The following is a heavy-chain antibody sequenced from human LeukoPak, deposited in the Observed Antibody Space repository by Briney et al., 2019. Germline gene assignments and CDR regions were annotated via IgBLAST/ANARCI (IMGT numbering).Heavy chain of an antibody. J-gene: IGHJ5*02. CDR2: ISSSSSYI. CDR3: ARDDSSSDNWFYP. D-gene: IGHD6-13*01. V-gene: IGHV3-21*01. Sequence: GGSLRLTCAASGFTFSSYSMNWVRQAPGKGLEWVSSISSSSSYIYYADSVKGRFTISRDNAKNSLYLQMNSLRAEDTAVYYCARDDSSSDNWFYPRDQGTLVTVSS. CDR1: GFTFSSYS.